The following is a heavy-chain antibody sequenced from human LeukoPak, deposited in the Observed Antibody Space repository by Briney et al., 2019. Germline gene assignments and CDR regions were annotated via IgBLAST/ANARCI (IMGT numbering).Heavy chain of an antibody. CDR1: GGTFSSYA. Sequence: ASVKVSCKASGGTFSSYAISWVRQAPGQGLEWMGRIIPILGIANYAQKFQGRVTITADKSTTTACMELSSLRSEDTAVYYCARELTHYYGSGSPAGHWGQGTLVTVSS. CDR2: IIPILGIA. V-gene: IGHV1-69*04. CDR3: ARELTHYYGSGSPAGH. D-gene: IGHD3-10*01. J-gene: IGHJ4*02.